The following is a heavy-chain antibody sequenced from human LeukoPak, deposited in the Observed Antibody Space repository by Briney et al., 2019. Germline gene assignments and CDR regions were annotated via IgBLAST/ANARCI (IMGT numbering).Heavy chain of an antibody. CDR3: AKDQEVVVITGFFRY. V-gene: IGHV3-23*01. CDR2: ISGSGGST. CDR1: GFTFSSYA. D-gene: IGHD3-22*01. Sequence: GGSLRLSCAASGFTFSSYAMSWVRQAPGKGLEWVSAISGSGGSTYYADSVKGRFTISRDNSKNTLYLQMNSMRAEDTAVYYCAKDQEVVVITGFFRYWGQGTLVTVSS. J-gene: IGHJ4*02.